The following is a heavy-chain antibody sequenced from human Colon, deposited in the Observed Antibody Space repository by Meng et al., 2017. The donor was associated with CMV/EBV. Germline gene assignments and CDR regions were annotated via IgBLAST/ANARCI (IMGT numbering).Heavy chain of an antibody. CDR3: ARDLKVRGAGTSRGMDV. CDR1: GFTFVSYW. D-gene: IGHD3-10*01. J-gene: IGHJ6*02. CDR2: IKHDGSEQ. V-gene: IGHV3-7*01. Sequence: LSLTCAASGFTFVSYWMSWVRQAPGKGLEWVASIKHDGSEQYYVDSVKGRFTISRDTARNSVYLQMNSLRAEDTAVYYCARDLKVRGAGTSRGMDVWGQGTTVTVSS.